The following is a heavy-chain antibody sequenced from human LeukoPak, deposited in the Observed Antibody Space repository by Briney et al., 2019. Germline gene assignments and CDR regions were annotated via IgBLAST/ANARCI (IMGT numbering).Heavy chain of an antibody. CDR2: MNPNSGGT. V-gene: IGHV1-2*02. D-gene: IGHD2-2*01. Sequence: ASVKVSCKASGYTFTDYSMHWVRQAPGQGLEWMGWMNPNSGGTNHAQTFQGRVTMTRDTSISTAYMELSRLRSDDTAVYYCARVPEGYCSSTSCLSFDYWGQGTLVTVSS. CDR1: GYTFTDYS. CDR3: ARVPEGYCSSTSCLSFDY. J-gene: IGHJ4*02.